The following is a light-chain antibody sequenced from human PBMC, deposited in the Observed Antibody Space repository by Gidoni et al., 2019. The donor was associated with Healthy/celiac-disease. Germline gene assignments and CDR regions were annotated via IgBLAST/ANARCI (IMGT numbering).Light chain of an antibody. V-gene: IGKV1-39*01. CDR1: ETIDKY. J-gene: IGKJ1*01. CDR3: QQTYYTIDSWT. CDR2: AAS. Sequence: DIQMTQSPSSLSASVGDRVTITCRASETIDKYLNWYQQKPGKAPKVLIYAASTLQSGVPSRFSGSGSGTYFTLTISSLQPEDFATYYCQQTYYTIDSWTFXQXTKVEI.